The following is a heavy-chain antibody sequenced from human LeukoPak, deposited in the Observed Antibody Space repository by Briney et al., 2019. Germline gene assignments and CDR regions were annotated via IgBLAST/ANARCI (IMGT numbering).Heavy chain of an antibody. J-gene: IGHJ4*02. CDR3: ARRGYCATTTCYRLFDY. CDR1: GYSFTNYW. CDR2: IYPGDSDT. D-gene: IGHD2-2*01. V-gene: IGHV5-51*01. Sequence: GESPKISCKGSGYSFTNYWIGWVRQMPGKGLEWRGIIYPGDSDTRYSPSFQGQVTISADKSITTAYLQWSSLKASDTAMYYCARRGYCATTTCYRLFDYWGQGTLVTVSS.